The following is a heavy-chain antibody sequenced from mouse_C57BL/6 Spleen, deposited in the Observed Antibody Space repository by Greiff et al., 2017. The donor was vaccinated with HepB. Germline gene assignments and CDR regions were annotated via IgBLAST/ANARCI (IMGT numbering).Heavy chain of an antibody. J-gene: IGHJ2*01. Sequence: QVQLQQSGAELVRPGSSVKLSCKASGYTFTSYWMHWVKQRPIQGLEWIGNIDPSDSETHYNQKFKDKATLTVDKSSSTAYMQLSSLTSEDAAVYYCARSYYGSSRFDYWGQGTTLTVSS. D-gene: IGHD1-1*01. CDR1: GYTFTSYW. CDR3: ARSYYGSSRFDY. V-gene: IGHV1-52*01. CDR2: IDPSDSET.